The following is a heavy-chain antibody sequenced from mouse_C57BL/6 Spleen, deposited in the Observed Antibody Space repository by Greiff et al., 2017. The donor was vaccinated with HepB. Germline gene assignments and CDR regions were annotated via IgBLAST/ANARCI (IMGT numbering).Heavy chain of an antibody. J-gene: IGHJ2*01. CDR3: TKVYYSRDY. CDR2: IDPENGDT. V-gene: IGHV14-4*01. D-gene: IGHD2-1*01. CDR1: GFNIKDDY. Sequence: VQLQQSGAELVRPGASVKLSCTASGFNIKDDYMHWVKQRPEQGLEWIGWIDPENGDTEYASKFQGKATITADTSSNTAYLQLSSLTSEDTAVYYCTKVYYSRDYWGQGTTLTVSS.